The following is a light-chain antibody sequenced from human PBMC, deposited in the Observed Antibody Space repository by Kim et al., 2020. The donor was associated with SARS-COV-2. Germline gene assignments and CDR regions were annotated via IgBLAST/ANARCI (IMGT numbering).Light chain of an antibody. V-gene: IGLV3-1*01. J-gene: IGLJ7*01. CDR3: QAWDSSLRV. Sequence: VSPGQTASITCSGDKLGDKYGCWYQQKPGQSPVLVIYQDSKRPSGIPERFSGSNSGNTATLTISGTQAMDEADYYCQAWDSSLRVFGGGTQLTVL. CDR2: QDS. CDR1: KLGDKY.